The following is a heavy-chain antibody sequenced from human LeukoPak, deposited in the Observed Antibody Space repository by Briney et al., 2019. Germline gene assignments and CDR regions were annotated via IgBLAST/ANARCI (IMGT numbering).Heavy chain of an antibody. V-gene: IGHV1-8*01. CDR3: ARAMRRGTMIVVVRLDY. D-gene: IGHD3-22*01. CDR2: MNPNSGNT. Sequence: ASVKVSCKASGYTFTSYDINWVRQATGQGLEWMGWMNPNSGNTGYAQKFQGRVTMTRNTSISTAYMELSSLRSEDTAVYYCARAMRRGTMIVVVRLDYWGEGTLVTDSS. J-gene: IGHJ4*02. CDR1: GYTFTSYD.